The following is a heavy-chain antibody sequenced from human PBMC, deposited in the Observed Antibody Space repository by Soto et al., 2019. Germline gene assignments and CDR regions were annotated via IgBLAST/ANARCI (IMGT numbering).Heavy chain of an antibody. V-gene: IGHV1-18*01. CDR3: ARGGYSGYDQTDY. J-gene: IGHJ4*02. Sequence: ASVKVSCKASGYTFTSYGISWVRQAPGQGLEWMGWISAYNGNTNYAQKFQGRVTMTRDTSISTAYMELSRLRSDDTAVYYCARGGYSGYDQTDYWGQGTLVTVSS. CDR2: ISAYNGNT. D-gene: IGHD5-12*01. CDR1: GYTFTSYG.